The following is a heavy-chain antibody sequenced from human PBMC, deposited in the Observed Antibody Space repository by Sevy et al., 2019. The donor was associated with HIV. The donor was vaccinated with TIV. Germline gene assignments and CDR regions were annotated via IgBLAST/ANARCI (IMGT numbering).Heavy chain of an antibody. CDR2: IYYSGST. CDR3: ARHGIRDAFDI. Sequence: SETLSLTCTVSGGSISNIRYYWGWIRQPPGKGLEWVGSIYYSGSTYYNPSLKSRVTVSVDTSKNQFALKLISVTATDTAVYYCARHGIRDAFDIWGQGTMVTVSS. J-gene: IGHJ3*02. CDR1: GGSISNIRYY. D-gene: IGHD1-1*01. V-gene: IGHV4-39*01.